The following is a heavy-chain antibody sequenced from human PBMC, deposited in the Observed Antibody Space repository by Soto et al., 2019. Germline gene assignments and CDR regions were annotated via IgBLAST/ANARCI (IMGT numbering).Heavy chain of an antibody. D-gene: IGHD6-13*01. Sequence: EVQLVESGGVLVQPGGSLRLSCAASGFTFSRNWMHWVRQAPGKGLVWLSRINSDGTTTTYADSVKGRFTISRDNSKNTVYLQINNLRADDTAVYYCATVGTGSYNWFDPWGQGTLVTVSS. J-gene: IGHJ5*02. CDR3: ATVGTGSYNWFDP. CDR1: GFTFSRNW. V-gene: IGHV3-74*01. CDR2: INSDGTTT.